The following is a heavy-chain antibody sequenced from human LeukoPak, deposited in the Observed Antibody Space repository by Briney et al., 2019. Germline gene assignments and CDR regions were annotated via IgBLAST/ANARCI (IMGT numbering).Heavy chain of an antibody. J-gene: IGHJ4*02. D-gene: IGHD3-22*01. CDR1: GYTYTNYW. CDR2: IYPSDSTT. Sequence: GESLKISCKGSGYTYTNYWIGWVRQMPGKGLEWMGTIYPSDSTTRYSPSFQGQVTISADKSISTAYLQWSSLKASDTAMYYCARQLTYYDSSGYCFDYWGQGTLVTVSS. CDR3: ARQLTYYDSSGYCFDY. V-gene: IGHV5-51*01.